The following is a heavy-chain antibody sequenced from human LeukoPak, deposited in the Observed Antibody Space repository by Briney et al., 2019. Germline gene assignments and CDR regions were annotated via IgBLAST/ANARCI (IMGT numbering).Heavy chain of an antibody. CDR2: LYSDGNT. D-gene: IGHD1-14*01. J-gene: IGHJ4*02. CDR3: ARGVEPLAANTLAY. Sequence: PGGSLRLSCAASGFTVITSDRTWVRQPPGKGLEWVSVLYSDGNTKYADSVQGRFTISRDNSKNTLYLEMNSLSPDDTAVYYCARGVEPLAANTLAYWGQGTLVSVSS. CDR1: GFTVITSD. V-gene: IGHV3-53*01.